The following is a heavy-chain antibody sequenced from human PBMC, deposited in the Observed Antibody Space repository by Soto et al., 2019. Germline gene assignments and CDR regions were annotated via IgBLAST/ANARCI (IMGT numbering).Heavy chain of an antibody. V-gene: IGHV4-59*01. CDR1: GGSISSYY. CDR2: IYYSGST. J-gene: IGHJ6*02. Sequence: SETLSLTCTVSGGSISSYYWSWIRQPPGKGLEWIGYIYYSGSTNYNPSLKSRVTISVDTSKNQFSLKLSSVTAADTAVYYCARDSGYDFAYYYGMDVWGRGTTVTVSS. CDR3: ARDSGYDFAYYYGMDV. D-gene: IGHD3-3*01.